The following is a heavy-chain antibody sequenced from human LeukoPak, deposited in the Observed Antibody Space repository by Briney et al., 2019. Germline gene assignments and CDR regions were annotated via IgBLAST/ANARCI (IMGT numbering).Heavy chain of an antibody. J-gene: IGHJ6*02. Sequence: SQTLSLTCTVSGGPISSSYWSWVRQPPGKGLEWIGYIDNSGSTNYNPSLKSRVTISLDTPKSQFSLKLSSVIAADTAVYYCARAPLYSGGSGWSIYYFYAMDVWGQGTTVTVSS. V-gene: IGHV4-59*01. CDR3: ARAPLYSGGSGWSIYYFYAMDV. CDR2: IDNSGST. CDR1: GGPISSSY. D-gene: IGHD6-19*01.